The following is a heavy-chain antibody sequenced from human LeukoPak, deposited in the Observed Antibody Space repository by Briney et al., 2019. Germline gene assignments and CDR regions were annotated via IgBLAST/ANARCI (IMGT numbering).Heavy chain of an antibody. CDR2: IKSKTDGGTT. Sequence: KTGGSLRLSCAASGFTFSNAWMSWVRQVPGKGLEWVGRIKSKTDGGTTDYAAPVKGRFTISRDDSKNTLYLQMNSLKTEDTAVYYCTTEDDYYGSGSYDYFDYWGQGTLLTVSS. D-gene: IGHD3-10*01. CDR1: GFTFSNAW. CDR3: TTEDDYYGSGSYDYFDY. V-gene: IGHV3-15*01. J-gene: IGHJ4*02.